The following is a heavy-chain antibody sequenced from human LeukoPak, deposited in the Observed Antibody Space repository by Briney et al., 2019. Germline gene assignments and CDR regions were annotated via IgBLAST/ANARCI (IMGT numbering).Heavy chain of an antibody. J-gene: IGHJ4*02. CDR3: ARLRYSNYLSDY. D-gene: IGHD4-11*01. CDR1: GGSISSSSYY. CDR2: IYYSGST. Sequence: SETLSLTCTVSGGSISSSSYYWGWIRQPPGKGLEWIGSIYYSGSTYHNPSLKSRVTISVDTSKNQFSLKLSSVTAADTAVYYCARLRYSNYLSDYWGQGTLVTVSS. V-gene: IGHV4-39*01.